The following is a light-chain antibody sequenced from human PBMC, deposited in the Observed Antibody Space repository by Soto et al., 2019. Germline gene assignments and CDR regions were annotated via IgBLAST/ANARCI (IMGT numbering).Light chain of an antibody. Sequence: EIVLTQSPATLSLSPGERATLSCRASQSVGSYLAWYQQKPGQAPRLLIYDASSRATGTPDRLSASGTGTDFALTMSRLEPEGLAVYYCKQYSASRRRFGQGTTVGIK. J-gene: IGKJ1*01. V-gene: IGKV3-11*01. CDR2: DAS. CDR1: QSVGSY. CDR3: KQYSASRRR.